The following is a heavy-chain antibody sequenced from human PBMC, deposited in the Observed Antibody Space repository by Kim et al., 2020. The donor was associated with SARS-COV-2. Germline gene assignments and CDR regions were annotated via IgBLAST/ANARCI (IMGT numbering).Heavy chain of an antibody. CDR3: AKAQYSSGWYNDYYYGMDV. Sequence: GGSLRLSCAASGFTFSSYGMHWVRQAPGKGLEWVAVISYDGSNKYYADSVKGRFTISRDNSKNTLYLQMNSLRAEDTAVYYCAKAQYSSGWYNDYYYGMDVWGHGTTVTVSS. D-gene: IGHD6-19*01. V-gene: IGHV3-30*18. J-gene: IGHJ6*02. CDR1: GFTFSSYG. CDR2: ISYDGSNK.